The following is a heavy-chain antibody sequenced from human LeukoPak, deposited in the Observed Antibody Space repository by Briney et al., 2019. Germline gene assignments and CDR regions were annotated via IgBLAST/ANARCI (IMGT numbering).Heavy chain of an antibody. CDR1: GLTFSTYA. D-gene: IGHD1-1*01. V-gene: IGHV3-30*04. J-gene: IGHJ4*02. CDR3: ARARRWKHLWFDF. Sequence: GGSLRLSCAASGLTFSTYAMNWVRQAPGKGLEGVALISFDEIYKYYTDSVKGRFTMSRDNSKNTLYLQMNSLRTEDTAVYYCARARRWKHLWFDFWGQGTLVTVSS. CDR2: ISFDEIYK.